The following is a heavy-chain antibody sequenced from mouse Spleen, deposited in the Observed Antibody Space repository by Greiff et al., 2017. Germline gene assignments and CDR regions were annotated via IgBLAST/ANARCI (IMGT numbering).Heavy chain of an antibody. Sequence: EVKLQESGAELVRPGSSVKMSCKASGYTFTSYCMNWVKQRPGQGLEWIGYIYIGNGYTEYNEKFKGKATLTSDTSSSTAYMQLSSLTSEDSAIYLCARSETVAWFAYWGQGTLVTVSA. D-gene: IGHD4-1*01. CDR3: ARSETVAWFAY. CDR2: IYIGNGYT. CDR1: GYTFTSYC. V-gene: IGHV1-58*01. J-gene: IGHJ3*01.